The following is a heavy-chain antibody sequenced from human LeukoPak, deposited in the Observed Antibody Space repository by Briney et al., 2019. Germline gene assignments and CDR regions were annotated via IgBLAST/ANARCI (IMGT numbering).Heavy chain of an antibody. CDR3: ARLRFYDNNGYSYYMDV. CDR1: GFSFSSYD. J-gene: IGHJ6*03. V-gene: IGHV3-30*02. Sequence: GGSLRLSCAASGFSFSSYDIDWVRQAPGKGLEWVAFIRYDGSNKYYGDSVKGRVTISRDNSKNTLYLQMNSLRVEDTAVYYCARLRFYDNNGYSYYMDVWGKGTTVTVSS. D-gene: IGHD3-22*01. CDR2: IRYDGSNK.